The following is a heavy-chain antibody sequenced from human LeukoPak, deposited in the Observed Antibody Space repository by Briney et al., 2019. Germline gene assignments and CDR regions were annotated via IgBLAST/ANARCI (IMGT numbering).Heavy chain of an antibody. Sequence: ASVKVSCKASGYTFTSYGISWVRQAPGQGLEWMGWINPNSGGTNYAQKFQGRVTMTRDTSISTAYMELSRLRSDDTAVYYCNSVGESIDYWGQGTLVTVSS. D-gene: IGHD3-10*01. CDR2: INPNSGGT. CDR3: NSVGESIDY. V-gene: IGHV1-2*02. J-gene: IGHJ4*02. CDR1: GYTFTSYG.